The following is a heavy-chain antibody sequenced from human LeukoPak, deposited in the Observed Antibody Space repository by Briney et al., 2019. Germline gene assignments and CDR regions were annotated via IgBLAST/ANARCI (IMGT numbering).Heavy chain of an antibody. J-gene: IGHJ5*02. Sequence: GGSLRLSCAASGFNFDDYAMHWVRQAPGKGLEWVATISWKSGSVGYADSVKGRVTISRDNGKNSVYLQMNSLKTEDTAVYYCTRSPPPGPWGQGTLVTVSS. CDR3: TRSPPPGP. CDR1: GFNFDDYA. D-gene: IGHD1-14*01. CDR2: ISWKSGSV. V-gene: IGHV3-9*01.